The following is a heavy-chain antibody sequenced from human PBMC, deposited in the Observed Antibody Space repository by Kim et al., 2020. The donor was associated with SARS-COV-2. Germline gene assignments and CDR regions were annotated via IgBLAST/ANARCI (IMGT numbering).Heavy chain of an antibody. V-gene: IGHV1-24*01. Sequence: YAQKFQGRVTMTEDTSTDTAYMELSSLRSEDTAVYYCATYNWNYVVYFDYWGQGTLVTVSS. J-gene: IGHJ4*02. D-gene: IGHD1-7*01. CDR3: ATYNWNYVVYFDY.